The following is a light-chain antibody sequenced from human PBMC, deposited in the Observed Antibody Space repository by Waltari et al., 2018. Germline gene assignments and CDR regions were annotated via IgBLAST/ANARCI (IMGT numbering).Light chain of an antibody. CDR1: QSLLNSNGYNY. Sequence: DFVLTQSPLSLPVTPGEPASISCRSSQSLLNSNGYNYLDWYLQKPGQSPQLLIYLASNRASGVPDRFSGSGSGTDFTLTINSLQPEDFATYYCLQDYSYPWTFGQGTKVEIK. V-gene: IGKV2-28*01. CDR3: LQDYSYPWT. CDR2: LAS. J-gene: IGKJ1*01.